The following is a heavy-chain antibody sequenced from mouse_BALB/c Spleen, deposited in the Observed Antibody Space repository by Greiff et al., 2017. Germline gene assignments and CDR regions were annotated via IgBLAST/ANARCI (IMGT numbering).Heavy chain of an antibody. CDR3: ARDGYYLSYAMDY. D-gene: IGHD2-3*01. CDR1: GFSLTGYG. CDR2: IWGDGST. V-gene: IGHV2-6-7*01. Sequence: VMLVESGPGLVAPSQSLSITCTVSGFSLTGYGVNWVRQPPGKGLEWLGMIWGDGSTDYNSALKSRLSISKDNSKSQVFLKMNSLQTDDTARYYCARDGYYLSYAMDYWGQGTSVTVSS. J-gene: IGHJ4*01.